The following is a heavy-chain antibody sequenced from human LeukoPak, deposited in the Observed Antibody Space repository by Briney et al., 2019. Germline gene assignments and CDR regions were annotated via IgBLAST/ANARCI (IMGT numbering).Heavy chain of an antibody. Sequence: QSGGSLRLSCAASGFTFSSYGMHWVRQAPGKGLEWVSLISGDGGSTYYANSVKGRFTISRDNSKNSLYLQMNSLRTEDTALYYCAKDNDILTGYEYYYFDYWGQGTLVTVSS. V-gene: IGHV3-43*02. D-gene: IGHD3-9*01. J-gene: IGHJ4*02. CDR2: ISGDGGST. CDR1: GFTFSSYG. CDR3: AKDNDILTGYEYYYFDY.